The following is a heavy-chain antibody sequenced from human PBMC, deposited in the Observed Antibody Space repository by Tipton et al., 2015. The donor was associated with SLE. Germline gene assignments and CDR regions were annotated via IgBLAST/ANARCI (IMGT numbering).Heavy chain of an antibody. J-gene: IGHJ4*02. D-gene: IGHD6-19*01. CDR3: AREGYSSGYYGDFDF. CDR1: DGSINSGDYY. Sequence: TLSLTCTVSDGSINSGDYYWSWIRQPAGMGLEWIGRVHATGSANYNPSLRSRVTISVDSSKNQFSLKLSSVTAADTSMYYCAREGYSSGYYGDFDFWGQGTLVTVSS. V-gene: IGHV4-61*02. CDR2: VHATGSA.